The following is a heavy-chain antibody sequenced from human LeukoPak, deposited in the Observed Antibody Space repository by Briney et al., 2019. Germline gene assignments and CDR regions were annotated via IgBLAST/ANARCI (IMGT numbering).Heavy chain of an antibody. Sequence: PGGSLRLSCAASGFTFSNAWMSWVRQAPGKGLEWVGRIKSKTDGGTTDYAAPVKGRFTISRDDSKNTLYLQMNSLKTEDTAVYYCTTGPRDSSGYYTFDYWGQGTLVTVSS. CDR1: GFTFSNAW. V-gene: IGHV3-15*01. D-gene: IGHD3-22*01. CDR3: TTGPRDSSGYYTFDY. J-gene: IGHJ4*02. CDR2: IKSKTDGGTT.